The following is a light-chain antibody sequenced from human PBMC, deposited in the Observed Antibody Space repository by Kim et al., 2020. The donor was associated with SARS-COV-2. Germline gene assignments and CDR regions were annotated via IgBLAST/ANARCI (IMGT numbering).Light chain of an antibody. V-gene: IGLV1-40*01. Sequence: QRATISCTGSISSIGAGYYVHWYQQLPGRAPKLLIFADTRRPSGVPDRLSGSKSGTSASLAITGLQAEDEADYYCQSYDSRLSGWVFGGGTKLTVL. CDR1: ISSIGAGYY. CDR2: ADT. CDR3: QSYDSRLSGWV. J-gene: IGLJ3*02.